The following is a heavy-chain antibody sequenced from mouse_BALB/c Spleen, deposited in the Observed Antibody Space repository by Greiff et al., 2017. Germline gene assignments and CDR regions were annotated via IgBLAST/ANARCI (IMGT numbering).Heavy chain of an antibody. CDR1: GFTFSNYW. CDR3: TRSYGSPWFAY. V-gene: IGHV6-6*02. Sequence: EVKVEESGGGLVQPGGSMKLSCVASGFTFSNYWMNWVRQSPEKGLEWVAEIRLKSNNYATHYAESVKGRFTISRDDSKSSVYLQMNNLRAEDTGIYYCTRSYGSPWFAYWGQGTLVTVSA. CDR2: IRLKSNNYAT. J-gene: IGHJ3*01. D-gene: IGHD1-1*01.